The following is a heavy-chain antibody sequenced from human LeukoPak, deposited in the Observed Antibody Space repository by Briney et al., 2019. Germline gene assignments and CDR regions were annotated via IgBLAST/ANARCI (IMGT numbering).Heavy chain of an antibody. Sequence: SQTLSLTCTVSGGSISSGSYYWSWIRQPAGKGLEWIGRIYTSGSTNYNPSLKSRVTISVDTSKNQFSLKLSSVTAADTAVYYCARDRTVDTAMRIYYYYYMDVWGKGTTVTVSS. CDR2: IYTSGST. D-gene: IGHD5-18*01. J-gene: IGHJ6*03. CDR1: GGSISSGSYY. V-gene: IGHV4-61*02. CDR3: ARDRTVDTAMRIYYYYYMDV.